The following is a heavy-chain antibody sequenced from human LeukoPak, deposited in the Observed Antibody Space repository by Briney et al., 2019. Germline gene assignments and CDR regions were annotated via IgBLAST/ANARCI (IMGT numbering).Heavy chain of an antibody. V-gene: IGHV5-51*01. CDR3: ARTCLGFQGFDF. D-gene: IGHD2-21*01. CDR1: GYGFNSYW. J-gene: IGHJ4*02. CDR2: IYPSDSDT. Sequence: GESLKISCKGSGYGFNSYWIGWVRQMPGKGLEWMGIIYPSDSDTRYSPSFQGQATISADKSISTAYLQWSSLKSSDTAMYYCARTCLGFQGFDFWGQGTLVTVSS.